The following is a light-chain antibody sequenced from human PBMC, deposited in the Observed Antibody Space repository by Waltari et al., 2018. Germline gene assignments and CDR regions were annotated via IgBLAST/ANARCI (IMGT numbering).Light chain of an antibody. Sequence: QSALTQPASVSGSPGQSITISCTGTSSDVGNYNLVPWYQQHPGKAPKVMIYDDSRRPSGVSDRFSGSKSGNTASLTISGVQAEDEADYYCCSYAGSYTWVFGGGTKLTVL. CDR3: CSYAGSYTWV. CDR1: SSDVGNYNL. CDR2: DDS. V-gene: IGLV2-23*01. J-gene: IGLJ3*02.